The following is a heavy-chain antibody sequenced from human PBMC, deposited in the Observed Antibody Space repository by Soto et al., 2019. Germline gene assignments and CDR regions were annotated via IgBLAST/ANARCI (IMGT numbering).Heavy chain of an antibody. CDR2: IDLSDSYT. D-gene: IGHD1-1*01. CDR1: GYSFTSYW. V-gene: IGHV5-10-1*01. CDR3: TRLEEAGFYGMDV. Sequence: PGESLKISCKGSGYSFTSYWINWGCQMPGKGLEWMGRIDLSDSYTNYSPSFQGHVTISADKSLSTAYLQRSSLKASDTAIYYCTRLEEAGFYGMDVWGQGTAVTVSS. J-gene: IGHJ6*02.